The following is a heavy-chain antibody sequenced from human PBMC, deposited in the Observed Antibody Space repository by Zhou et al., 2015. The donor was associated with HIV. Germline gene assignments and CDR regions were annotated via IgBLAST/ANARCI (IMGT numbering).Heavy chain of an antibody. Sequence: QVQLVESGGGVVQPGRSLRLSCAASGFTFSSFAMHCVRQAPGKGLEWVAVIWSDGNNKYYADSVKGRFTISRDNSKQMLYLQMNNLRAEDTAVYYCARESSIADRQYYYGMDIWGQGTTVTVSS. D-gene: IGHD6-6*01. J-gene: IGHJ6*02. CDR2: IWSDGNNK. V-gene: IGHV3-33*01. CDR3: ARESSIADRQYYYGMDI. CDR1: GFTFSSFA.